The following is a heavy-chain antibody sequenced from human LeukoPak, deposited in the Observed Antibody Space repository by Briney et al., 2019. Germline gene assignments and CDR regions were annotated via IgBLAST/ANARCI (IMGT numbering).Heavy chain of an antibody. CDR1: GFTFSNYY. Sequence: AGGSLRLSCAASGFTFSNYYMSWIRQAPGKGLEWVSYISSSGSTIYYADSVKGRFTISRDNAKNSLYLQMNSLRAEDTAFYYCARDLRTGYTYGYPLDYWGQGTLVTVSS. CDR3: ARDLRTGYTYGYPLDY. CDR2: ISSSGSTI. J-gene: IGHJ4*02. V-gene: IGHV3-11*04. D-gene: IGHD5-18*01.